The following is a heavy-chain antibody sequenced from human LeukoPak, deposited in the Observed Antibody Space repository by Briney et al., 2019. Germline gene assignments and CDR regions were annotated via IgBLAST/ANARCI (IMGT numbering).Heavy chain of an antibody. J-gene: IGHJ4*02. D-gene: IGHD1-26*01. Sequence: GGSLRLSCGASGFTFSTYWMHWVRQAPGKGLVWVSRTRRDGTATTYADSVKGRFTMSRDNAKHTLYLQMTSLRAEDTAVYYCAKEVSVGLGFDYWGQGTLVTVSS. CDR1: GFTFSTYW. V-gene: IGHV3-74*01. CDR3: AKEVSVGLGFDY. CDR2: TRRDGTAT.